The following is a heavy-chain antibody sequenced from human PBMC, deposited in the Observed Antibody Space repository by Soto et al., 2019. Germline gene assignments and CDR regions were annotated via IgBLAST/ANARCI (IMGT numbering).Heavy chain of an antibody. CDR2: INHSGST. V-gene: IGHV4-34*01. CDR1: GGSFSGYY. Sequence: SETLSLTCAVYGGSFSGYYWSWIRQPPGKGLEWIGEINHSGSTNYNPSLKSRVTISVDTSKNQFSLKLSSVTAADTAVYYCARDLYYDFWSGSRPPWGQGTLVTVSS. D-gene: IGHD3-3*01. CDR3: ARDLYYDFWSGSRPP. J-gene: IGHJ5*02.